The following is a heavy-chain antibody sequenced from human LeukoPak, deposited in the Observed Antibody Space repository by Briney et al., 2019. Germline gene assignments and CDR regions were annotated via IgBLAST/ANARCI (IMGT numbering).Heavy chain of an antibody. J-gene: IGHJ4*02. V-gene: IGHV3-20*04. Sequence: GGSLRLSCEASGFTFEDYGMTWVRQRPGKGLEYVCEINWNGDNPVYENSLRGRFTISRDNAKNSVYLQMSSLRVDDTAFYYCARRSVAGATTGYYYDSWGQGTLVTVSS. CDR2: INWNGDNP. CDR1: GFTFEDYG. CDR3: ARRSVAGATTGYYYDS. D-gene: IGHD1-26*01.